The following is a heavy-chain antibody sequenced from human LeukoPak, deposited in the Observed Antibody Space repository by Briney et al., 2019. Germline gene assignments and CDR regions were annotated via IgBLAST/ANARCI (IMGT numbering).Heavy chain of an antibody. CDR2: INHSGST. J-gene: IGHJ4*02. Sequence: PSETLSLTCVVYGGSFSGYYWSWIRQPPGKGLEWIGEINHSGSTNYNPSLKSRVTISVDTSKNQFSLKLSSVTAADTAVYYCARPGIAAAGPCYFDYWGQGTLVTVSS. V-gene: IGHV4-34*01. D-gene: IGHD6-13*01. CDR3: ARPGIAAAGPCYFDY. CDR1: GGSFSGYY.